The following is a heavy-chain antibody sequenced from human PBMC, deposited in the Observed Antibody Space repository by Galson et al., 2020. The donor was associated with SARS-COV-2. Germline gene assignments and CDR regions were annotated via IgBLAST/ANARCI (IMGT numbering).Heavy chain of an antibody. V-gene: IGHV3-48*01. CDR1: GFTFSSYS. J-gene: IGHJ6*02. CDR3: ASTPWDYDFWSGYRYYYGMDV. CDR2: ISSSSTI. D-gene: IGHD3-3*01. Sequence: PGGSLRLSCAASGFTFSSYSMNWVRQAPGKGLEWVSYISSSSTIYYADSVKGRFTISRDNAKNSLYLQMNSLRAEDTAVYYCASTPWDYDFWSGYRYYYGMDVWGQGTTVTVSS.